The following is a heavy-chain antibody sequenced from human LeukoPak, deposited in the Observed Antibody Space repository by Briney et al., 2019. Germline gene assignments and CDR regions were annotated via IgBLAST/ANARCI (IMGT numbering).Heavy chain of an antibody. CDR1: LPPICSVYY. Sequence: SETPCLTPALSLPPICSVYYWGWIGQLPGKGLELIGTIYHGGTTYYNPSLTRRVSISVDTSKNKFSLNLNSVTADDTAVYYGARRTIGVWGQGTLVTVSS. J-gene: IGHJ4*02. D-gene: IGHD5-24*01. CDR2: IYHGGTT. CDR3: ARRTIGV. V-gene: IGHV4-38-2*01.